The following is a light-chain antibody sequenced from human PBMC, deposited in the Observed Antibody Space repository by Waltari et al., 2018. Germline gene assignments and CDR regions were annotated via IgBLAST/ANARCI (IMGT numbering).Light chain of an antibody. CDR2: GAS. V-gene: IGKV3-20*01. J-gene: IGKJ2*01. CDR1: QSVSSTY. Sequence: EIVLTQSPDTLSLSPGERATRSCRASQSVSSTYLAWYQQRPGQAPRLLIYGASNRATGIPGRFSGRESGTDFTLTISSLEPEDFAVYFCQQYGDSPPMYTFGLGTKLEIK. CDR3: QQYGDSPPMYT.